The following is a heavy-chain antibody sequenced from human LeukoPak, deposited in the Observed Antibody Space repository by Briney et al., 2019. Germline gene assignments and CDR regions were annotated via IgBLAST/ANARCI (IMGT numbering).Heavy chain of an antibody. V-gene: IGHV4-59*01. CDR3: ARDRDDHNGYYYFDF. J-gene: IGHJ4*02. CDR1: GGSISDYY. D-gene: IGHD5-24*01. Sequence: PSETLFLTCTVSGGSISDYYWSWIRQPPGKGLEWIGYICYSGSTNYNPSLKSRVTISVDTSKNQFSLRLNSVTAADTAVYYCARDRDDHNGYYYFDFWGQGTLVTVSS. CDR2: ICYSGST.